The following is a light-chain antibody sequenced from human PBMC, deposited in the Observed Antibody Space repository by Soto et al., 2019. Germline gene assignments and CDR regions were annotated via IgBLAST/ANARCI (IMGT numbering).Light chain of an antibody. J-gene: IGKJ4*02. CDR2: AAS. Sequence: AIQMTQSPSYLSASVGDRITITCRASQGIRNDLSWYQQKSGKAPKLLIFAASSLQSGVPSRFSGSGSGTDFTLTISSLQPEDFATYYCLQDYSYPLTFGGGTKVEIK. V-gene: IGKV1-6*01. CDR1: QGIRND. CDR3: LQDYSYPLT.